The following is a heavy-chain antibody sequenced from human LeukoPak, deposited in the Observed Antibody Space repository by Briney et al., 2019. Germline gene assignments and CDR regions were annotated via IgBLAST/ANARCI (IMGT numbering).Heavy chain of an antibody. J-gene: IGHJ4*02. CDR1: GGSISSGSYY. Sequence: PSETLSLTCTVSGGSISSGSYYWSWIRQPAGKGLEWIGRIYTSGGTNYNPSLKSRVTISVDTSKNQFSLKLSSVTAADTAVYYCARDGDSNFYYFDYWGQGTLVTVSS. CDR2: IYTSGGT. D-gene: IGHD7-27*01. CDR3: ARDGDSNFYYFDY. V-gene: IGHV4-61*02.